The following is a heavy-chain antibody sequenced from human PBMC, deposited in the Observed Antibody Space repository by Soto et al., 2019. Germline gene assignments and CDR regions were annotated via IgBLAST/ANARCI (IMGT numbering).Heavy chain of an antibody. D-gene: IGHD3-10*01. V-gene: IGHV1-18*01. Sequence: ASVKVSCKASGYTFTSYGMNWVRQASAQGLEWRVWVSADTGSTNSAQKLQGRVTMTTDTSTSTAYMELRSLRSDDTAVYYCARDNYGSGPMGWFDPWGQ. CDR1: GYTFTSYG. CDR3: ARDNYGSGPMGWFDP. CDR2: VSADTGST. J-gene: IGHJ5*02.